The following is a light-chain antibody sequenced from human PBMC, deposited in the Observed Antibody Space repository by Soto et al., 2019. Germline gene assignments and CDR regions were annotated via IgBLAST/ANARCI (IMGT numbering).Light chain of an antibody. CDR2: EVS. Sequence: QSALTQPASVSGSPGQSITISCTGTSSDVGGYNYVSWYQQHPGKAPKLMIYEVSNRPSGVSNRFSGSKSGNTASLTISGLPAEDEADYSCSSYTSSSTRVFGGGTKLTVL. CDR3: SSYTSSSTRV. V-gene: IGLV2-14*01. CDR1: SSDVGGYNY. J-gene: IGLJ3*02.